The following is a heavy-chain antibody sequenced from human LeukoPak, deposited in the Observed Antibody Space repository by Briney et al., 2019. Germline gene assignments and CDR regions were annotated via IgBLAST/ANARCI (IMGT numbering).Heavy chain of an antibody. D-gene: IGHD3-3*01. Sequence: SVKVSCKASGGTSSSYTIVWVRQAPGQGLEVMGRIIPVLSSTHYAQKFQDRVTLTSDRITTTAYMELRSLRSEDTAMYYCGRSESDFFVDYWGQGTLVTVSS. V-gene: IGHV1-69*02. CDR2: IIPVLSST. CDR3: GRSESDFFVDY. J-gene: IGHJ4*02. CDR1: GGTSSSYT.